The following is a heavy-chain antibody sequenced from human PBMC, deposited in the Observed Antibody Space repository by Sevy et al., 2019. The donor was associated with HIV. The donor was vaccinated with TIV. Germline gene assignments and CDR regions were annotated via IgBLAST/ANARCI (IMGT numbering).Heavy chain of an antibody. V-gene: IGHV4-31*03. CDR2: IYYSGRT. CDR3: ARGRGCSSTSCYTDYYYGMDV. J-gene: IGHJ6*02. Sequence: SETLSLTCTVSGGSISSGGYYWSWIRQHPGKGLEWIGYIYYSGRTYYNPSLKSRVTISVDTSKNQFSLKVSSVTAADTAVYYCARGRGCSSTSCYTDYYYGMDVWGQGTTVTVSS. CDR1: GGSISSGGYY. D-gene: IGHD2-2*02.